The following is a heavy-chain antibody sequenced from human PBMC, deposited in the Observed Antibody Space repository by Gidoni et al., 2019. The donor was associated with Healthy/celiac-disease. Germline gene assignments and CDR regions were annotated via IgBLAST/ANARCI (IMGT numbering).Heavy chain of an antibody. V-gene: IGHV1-3*01. J-gene: IGHJ4*02. D-gene: IGHD2-21*02. Sequence: QVQLVQSGAEVTKPGASAKVSCKASGYTFTSYAMHWVRQAPGQRLEWMGWINAGNGNTKYSQKFQGRVTITRDTSASTAYMELSSLRSEDTAVYYCARDFFSDLGGYWGQGTLVTVSS. CDR2: INAGNGNT. CDR1: GYTFTSYA. CDR3: ARDFFSDLGGY.